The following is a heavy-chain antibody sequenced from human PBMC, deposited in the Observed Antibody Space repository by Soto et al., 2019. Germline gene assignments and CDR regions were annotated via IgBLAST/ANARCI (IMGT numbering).Heavy chain of an antibody. CDR2: IYYSGST. J-gene: IGHJ3*02. V-gene: IGHV4-30-4*01. CDR1: GGSISSGAYY. Sequence: KASETLSLTCTVSGGSISSGAYYWSWIRQPPGKGLEWIGYIYYSGSTYYNPSLKSRVTISVDTSKNQFSLKLSSVTAADTAVYYCARDFYDYGDYDRPRVAFDIWGQGAMVTVSS. CDR3: ARDFYDYGDYDRPRVAFDI. D-gene: IGHD4-17*01.